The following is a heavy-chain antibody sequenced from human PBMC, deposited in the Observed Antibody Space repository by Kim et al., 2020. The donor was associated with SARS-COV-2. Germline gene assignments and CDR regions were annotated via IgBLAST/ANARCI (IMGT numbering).Heavy chain of an antibody. V-gene: IGHV4-4*07. CDR1: GGSISGYY. CDR3: ARGKEYTTGRGFDY. CDR2: ISTSGNT. J-gene: IGHJ4*02. D-gene: IGHD1-1*01. Sequence: SETLSLTCTVSGGSISGYYWSWIRQPAGKGLEWIGRISTSGNTNWNPSLKSRVTMSVDTSKNQFSVNLTSVTAADTAVYYCARGKEYTTGRGFDYWGQGT.